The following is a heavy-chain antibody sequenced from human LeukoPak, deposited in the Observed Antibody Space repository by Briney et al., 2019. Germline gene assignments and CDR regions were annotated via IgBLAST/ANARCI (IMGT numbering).Heavy chain of an antibody. J-gene: IGHJ4*02. CDR3: ARVGSIAAAGTPDY. CDR2: MSSDGTNT. Sequence: GGSLRLSCAASGFSFSSYAMHWVRQAPGKGLEWEAVMSSDGTNTYYADSVKGRFTTSRDNAKNSLYLQMNSLRAEDTAVYYCARVGSIAAAGTPDYWGQGTLVTVSS. V-gene: IGHV3-30-3*01. CDR1: GFSFSSYA. D-gene: IGHD6-13*01.